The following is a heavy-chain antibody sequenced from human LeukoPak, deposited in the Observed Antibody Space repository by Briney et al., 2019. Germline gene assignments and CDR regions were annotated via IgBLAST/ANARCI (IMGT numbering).Heavy chain of an antibody. J-gene: IGHJ4*02. D-gene: IGHD2-2*01. V-gene: IGHV3-48*01. Sequence: GGSLRLSCAASGFTFSSYSMNWVRQDPGKGLEWVSYISSSSSTIYYADSVKGRFTISRDNAKNSLYLQMNSLRAEDTAVYYCARDRYCSSTSCRYFDYWGQGTLVTVSS. CDR1: GFTFSSYS. CDR3: ARDRYCSSTSCRYFDY. CDR2: ISSSSSTI.